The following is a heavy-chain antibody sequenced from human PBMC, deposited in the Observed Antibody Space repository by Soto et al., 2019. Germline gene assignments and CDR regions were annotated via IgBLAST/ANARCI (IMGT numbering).Heavy chain of an antibody. V-gene: IGHV3-11*01. CDR3: AKADDYGDFFDY. CDR1: GFTFSDYY. D-gene: IGHD4-17*01. CDR2: INSRGATI. J-gene: IGHJ4*02. Sequence: VQLVESGGGLVKPGGSLRLSCAASGFTFSDYYMSWVRQAPGKGLEWVSYINSRGATIYYADSVKARFTISSDNAKNSLYRQMNSLRAEDTAVYYRAKADDYGDFFDYWGQGTLVTVSS.